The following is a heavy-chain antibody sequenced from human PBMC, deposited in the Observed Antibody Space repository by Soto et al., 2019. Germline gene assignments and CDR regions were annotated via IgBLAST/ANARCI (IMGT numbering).Heavy chain of an antibody. J-gene: IGHJ6*02. CDR2: ISYEGSNT. CDR1: GSTFDTYG. CDR3: ARVTPGNNLYYFSGLDF. Sequence: GGSLRLSCVASGSTFDTYGIHWVRQAPGKGLQWVALISYEGSNTYYADSVRGRFTISRDNSKNTLYLQMNTLRPEDTGLYYCARVTPGNNLYYFSGLDFWGQGTSVTVSS. V-gene: IGHV3-30-3*01. D-gene: IGHD1-1*01.